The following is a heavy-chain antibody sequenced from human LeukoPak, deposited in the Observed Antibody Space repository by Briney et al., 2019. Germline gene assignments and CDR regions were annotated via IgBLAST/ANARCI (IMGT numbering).Heavy chain of an antibody. CDR2: ISSSGSTI. Sequence: GGSLRLSCAASGFTFSDYYMSWIRQAPGKGLEWVSYISSSGSTIYYADSVKGRFTISRDNAKNSLYLQMNSLRADDTAVYYCARDSASTMVRDPQFDPWGQGTLVTVSS. J-gene: IGHJ5*02. CDR1: GFTFSDYY. CDR3: ARDSASTMVRDPQFDP. D-gene: IGHD3-10*01. V-gene: IGHV3-11*01.